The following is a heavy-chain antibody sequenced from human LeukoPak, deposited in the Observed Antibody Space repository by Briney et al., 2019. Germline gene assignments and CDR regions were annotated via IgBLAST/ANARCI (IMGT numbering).Heavy chain of an antibody. V-gene: IGHV4-39*01. J-gene: IGHJ3*02. CDR1: GGSISSSSYS. CDR2: IYYSGST. CDR3: ARHSGNYYDAFDI. D-gene: IGHD1-26*01. Sequence: PSETLSLTCTVSGGSISSSSYSWGWIRQPPGKGLEWIASIYYSGSTYYNPSLKSRVTISVDSSKNQFSLKLSSVTAADTAVYYCARHSGNYYDAFDIWGQGTMVTVSS.